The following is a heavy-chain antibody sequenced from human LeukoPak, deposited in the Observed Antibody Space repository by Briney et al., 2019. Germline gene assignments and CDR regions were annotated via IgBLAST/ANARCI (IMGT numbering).Heavy chain of an antibody. CDR3: ARAIYSSGGSCYPSYNWFDP. CDR2: IYPGDSDT. V-gene: IGHV5-51*01. CDR1: GYSFTSYW. J-gene: IGHJ5*02. Sequence: GESLKISCKGSGYSFTSYWIGWVRQMPGKGLEWMGIIYPGDSDTRYSPSFQGQVTISADKSINTAYLQWSSLKASDTAMYYCARAIYSSGGSCYPSYNWFDPWGQGTLVTVSS. D-gene: IGHD2-15*01.